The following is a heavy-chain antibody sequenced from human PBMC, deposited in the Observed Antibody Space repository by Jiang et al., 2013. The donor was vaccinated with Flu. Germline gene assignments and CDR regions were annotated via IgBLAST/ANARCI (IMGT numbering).Heavy chain of an antibody. J-gene: IGHJ2*01. CDR2: IYHSGST. Sequence: SGPGLVKPSETLSLTCAVSGYSISSGYYWGWIRQPPGKGLEWIGSIYHSGSTYYNPSLKSRVTISVDTSKNQFSLKLSSVTAADTAVYYCARARYYDSSGYFDLWAVAPWSLSPQ. V-gene: IGHV4-38-2*01. D-gene: IGHD3-22*01. CDR1: GYSISSGYY. CDR3: ARARYYDSSGYFDL.